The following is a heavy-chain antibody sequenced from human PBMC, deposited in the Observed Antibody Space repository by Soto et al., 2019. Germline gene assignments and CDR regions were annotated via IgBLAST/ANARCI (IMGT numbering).Heavy chain of an antibody. Sequence: ASETLSLTCTVSGGSISSYYWSRIRQPPGKGLEWIGYMYNTGSTIYNPSLKSRVTISVDTSKNQFSLKLNSVTAADTAVYYCARDLWGYCGADCYPLDVWGQGTTVTVSS. CDR2: MYNTGST. D-gene: IGHD2-21*02. V-gene: IGHV4-59*01. J-gene: IGHJ6*02. CDR3: ARDLWGYCGADCYPLDV. CDR1: GGSISSYY.